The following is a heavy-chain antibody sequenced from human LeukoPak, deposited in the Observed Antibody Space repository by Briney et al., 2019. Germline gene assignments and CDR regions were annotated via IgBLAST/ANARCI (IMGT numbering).Heavy chain of an antibody. J-gene: IGHJ4*02. CDR2: VQHIGGET. CDR3: ARDGNYYGSGSSDY. V-gene: IGHV3-7*01. CDR1: GFTFSNSW. D-gene: IGHD3-10*01. Sequence: GGSLRLSCAASGFTFSNSWMGWVRQAPGKGLEWVANVQHIGGETYYVDSVKGRFTISRDNAKNSLYLQMNSLRAEDTAVYYCARDGNYYGSGSSDYWGQGTLVTVSS.